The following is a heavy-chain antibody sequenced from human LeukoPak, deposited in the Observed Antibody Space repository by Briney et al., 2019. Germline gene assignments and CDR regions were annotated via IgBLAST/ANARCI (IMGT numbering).Heavy chain of an antibody. D-gene: IGHD2/OR15-2a*01. Sequence: GGSLRLSCAASGFTFSSYWMHWVRQAPGKGLVWVSRIKGDGISINYADSVKGRFTISRDNAKNTLYLQMNSLGVEDTAVYYCASSFTTEGYNWFDPWGQGTLVTVSS. J-gene: IGHJ5*02. CDR3: ASSFTTEGYNWFDP. CDR2: IKGDGISI. V-gene: IGHV3-74*01. CDR1: GFTFSSYW.